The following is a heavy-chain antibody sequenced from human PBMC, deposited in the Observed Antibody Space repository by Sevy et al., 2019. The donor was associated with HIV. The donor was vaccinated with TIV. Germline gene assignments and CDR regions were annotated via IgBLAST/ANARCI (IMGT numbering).Heavy chain of an antibody. CDR3: AKEHISGYE. CDR2: ISAGGGST. J-gene: IGHJ4*01. D-gene: IGHD5-12*01. CDR1: GFTFISYT. Sequence: GGSLRLSCAASGFTFISYTMSWVRQAPGKGLEWVSSISAGGGSTYYADSVKGRFTISRDNSRSTVSLQMNSLRPADKAKYSCAKEHISGYEWGQGTLVTVSS. V-gene: IGHV3-23*01.